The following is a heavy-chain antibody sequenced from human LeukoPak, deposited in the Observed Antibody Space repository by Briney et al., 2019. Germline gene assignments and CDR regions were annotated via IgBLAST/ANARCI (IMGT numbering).Heavy chain of an antibody. D-gene: IGHD3-10*01. CDR3: ARVGYGSGSYYKAYYFDY. Sequence: PSETLSLTCTVSGGSISSGGYYWSWIRQHPGKGLEWIGYIYYSGSTYYNPSLKSRVTISVDTSKNQFSLKLSSVTAADTAVYYCARVGYGSGSYYKAYYFDYWGQGTLVTVSS. CDR2: IYYSGST. J-gene: IGHJ4*02. V-gene: IGHV4-31*03. CDR1: GGSISSGGYY.